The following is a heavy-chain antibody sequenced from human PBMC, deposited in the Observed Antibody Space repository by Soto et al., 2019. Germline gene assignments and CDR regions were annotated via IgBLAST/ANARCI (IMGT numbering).Heavy chain of an antibody. CDR2: FYYSERT. CDR3: ARPLYSYGPMDV. D-gene: IGHD5-18*01. Sequence: SETLSLTCTVSGGSISSGPYSWGWIRQPPGEGLEWIGTFYYSERTHYNPSLESRVTISVDTSKNQFSLKLSSVTAADTAVYYCARPLYSYGPMDVWGQGTTVTVSS. CDR1: GGSISSGPYS. V-gene: IGHV4-39*07. J-gene: IGHJ6*02.